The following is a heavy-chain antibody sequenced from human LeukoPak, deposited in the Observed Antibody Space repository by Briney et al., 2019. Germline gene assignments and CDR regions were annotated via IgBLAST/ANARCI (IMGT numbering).Heavy chain of an antibody. CDR1: GGSFSGYY. D-gene: IGHD3-10*01. Sequence: SETLSLTCAVYGGSFSGYYWSWIRQPPGKGLEWIGEINHSGSTNYNPSLKSRVTLSVDTSKTQFSLNLSSVTAADTAVYYCAREDSGSYYNYYYFYMDVWGKGTTVTVSS. J-gene: IGHJ6*03. CDR3: AREDSGSYYNYYYFYMDV. V-gene: IGHV4-34*01. CDR2: INHSGST.